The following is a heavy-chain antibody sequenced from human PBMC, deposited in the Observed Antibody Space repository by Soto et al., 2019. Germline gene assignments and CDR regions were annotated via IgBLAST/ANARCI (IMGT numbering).Heavy chain of an antibody. Sequence: SETLSLTCTVSGGSISSYYWSWIRQPPGKGLEWIGYIYYSGSTNYNPSLKSRVTISVDTSKNQFSLKLSSVTAADTAVYYCASAWGGPVEDYWGQGTMVTISS. J-gene: IGHJ4*02. V-gene: IGHV4-59*01. CDR3: ASAWGGPVEDY. CDR2: IYYSGST. D-gene: IGHD3-16*01. CDR1: GGSISSYY.